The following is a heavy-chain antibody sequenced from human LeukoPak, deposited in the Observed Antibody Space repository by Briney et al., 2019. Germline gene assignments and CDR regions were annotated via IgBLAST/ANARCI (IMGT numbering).Heavy chain of an antibody. J-gene: IGHJ4*02. CDR3: ARSSGSYYFDY. CDR1: GGSISSGGYS. V-gene: IGHV4-30-2*01. D-gene: IGHD1-26*01. Sequence: SETLSLTCAVSGGSISSGGYSWSWIRQPPGKGLEWIGYIYHSGSTYYNPSLKSRVTISVDRSKNQFSLKLSSVTAADTAVYYCARSSGSYYFDYWGQGTLATVSS. CDR2: IYHSGST.